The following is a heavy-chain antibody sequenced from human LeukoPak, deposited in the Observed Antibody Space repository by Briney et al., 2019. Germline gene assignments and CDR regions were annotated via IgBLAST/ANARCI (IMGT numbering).Heavy chain of an antibody. CDR3: AKGSGINHYHWIDP. CDR1: EFTFSNYA. Sequence: PGGSLRLSCAASEFTFSNYAMNWVRQAPGKGLEWVSGISGGGGSTYYADFVKGRFTISRDNSKNTLYLQMDSLRAEDTALYYCAKGSGINHYHWIDPWGQGTLVTVSS. D-gene: IGHD1-14*01. V-gene: IGHV3-23*01. CDR2: ISGGGGST. J-gene: IGHJ5*02.